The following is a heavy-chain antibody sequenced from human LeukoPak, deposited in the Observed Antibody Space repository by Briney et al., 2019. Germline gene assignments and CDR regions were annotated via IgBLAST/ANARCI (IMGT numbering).Heavy chain of an antibody. CDR3: TTMDDYVWGSYRYGY. Sequence: GGSLRLSCAASGFTFSNAWMSWVRQAPGKGLEWVGRIKSKTGGGTTDYAAPVKGRFTISRDDSKNTLYLQMNSLKTEDTAVYYCTTMDDYVWGSYRYGYWGQGTLVTVSS. CDR1: GFTFSNAW. D-gene: IGHD3-16*02. J-gene: IGHJ4*02. CDR2: IKSKTGGGTT. V-gene: IGHV3-15*01.